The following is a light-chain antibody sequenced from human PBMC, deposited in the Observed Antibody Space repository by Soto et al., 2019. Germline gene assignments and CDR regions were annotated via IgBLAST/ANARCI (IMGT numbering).Light chain of an antibody. CDR3: QSYDSSLSAAV. CDR2: GNS. Sequence: QSALTQPPSVSGAPGQKVINSCTGSSSNIGAGYDVHWYQQLPGTAPKLLIYGNSNRPSGVPDRLSGSKSGTSASLAITGLQVEDEADYYCQSYDSSLSAAVFGGGTKLTVL. J-gene: IGLJ2*01. CDR1: SSNIGAGYD. V-gene: IGLV1-40*01.